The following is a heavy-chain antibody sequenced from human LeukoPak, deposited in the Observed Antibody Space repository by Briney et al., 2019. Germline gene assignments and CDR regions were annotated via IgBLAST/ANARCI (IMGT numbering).Heavy chain of an antibody. CDR2: INPNSGGT. CDR3: AREGFDTFGYGATHYFDY. J-gene: IGHJ4*02. Sequence: ASVKVSCKASGYTFTGYYMHWVRQAPGQGLEWMGWINPNSGGTNYAQKFQGRVTMTRDTSISTAYMELSRLRSDDMAVYYCAREGFDTFGYGATHYFDYWGQGTLVTVSS. D-gene: IGHD4/OR15-4a*01. CDR1: GYTFTGYY. V-gene: IGHV1-2*02.